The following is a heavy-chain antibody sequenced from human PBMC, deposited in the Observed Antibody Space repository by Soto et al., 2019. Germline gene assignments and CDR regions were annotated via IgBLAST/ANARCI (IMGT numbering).Heavy chain of an antibody. CDR3: TTDSYSSIKIVRLEY. J-gene: IGHJ4*01. V-gene: IGHV3-15*07. Sequence: PGGSLSLSCAASGFTFSNAWINWVRHAPGKDLECGGRVKSIIHCGTTEYAEPVKGRFAISRDDSNNMVYLQMNRLKIEDTAVYYCTTDSYSSIKIVRLEYWGHGT. D-gene: IGHD2-2*01. CDR1: GFTFSNAW. CDR2: VKSIIHCGTT.